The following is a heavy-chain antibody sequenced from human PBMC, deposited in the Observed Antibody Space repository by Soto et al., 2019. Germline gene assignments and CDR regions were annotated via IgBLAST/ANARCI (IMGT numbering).Heavy chain of an antibody. J-gene: IGHJ4*02. CDR3: SGGVGDAF. D-gene: IGHD1-26*01. CDR1: ESTVSRDW. CDR2: TNQDGSEK. V-gene: IGHV3-7*01. Sequence: EVHLVESGGGLVQTGGSLRLSCAISESTVSRDWMNWVRQAPGKGLEWVAHTNQDGSEKYYADSVKGRVTISRDNAKKSLYLQMNSLRAGDTAMYYCSGGVGDAFWGQGTLVTVSS.